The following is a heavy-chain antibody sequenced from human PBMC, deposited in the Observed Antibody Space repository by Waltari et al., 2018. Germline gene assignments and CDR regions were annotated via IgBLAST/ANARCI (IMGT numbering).Heavy chain of an antibody. CDR2: FDPEDGET. CDR1: GYTLTELS. D-gene: IGHD6-19*01. J-gene: IGHJ4*02. CDR3: ATPPGYSSGWSPGAYYFDY. V-gene: IGHV1-24*01. Sequence: QVQLVQSGAEVKKPGASVKVSCKVSGYTLTELSMHWVRQAPGQGLEWMGGFDPEDGETIYAQKFQGRVTMTEDTSTDTAYMELGSLRSEDTAVYYCATPPGYSSGWSPGAYYFDYWGQGTLVTVSS.